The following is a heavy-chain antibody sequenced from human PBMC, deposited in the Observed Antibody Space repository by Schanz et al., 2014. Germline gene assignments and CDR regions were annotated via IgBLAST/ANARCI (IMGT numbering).Heavy chain of an antibody. CDR2: MNSKTGNT. Sequence: QVQMVQSGAEVKKPGASVKVSCKASGYTFTSYYMHWVRQATGQGLEWMGWMNSKTGNTGYAQRFQGRVTMTRNTSITTADLELSSLRSGDTAVYFCARGTSTGAFDIWVQGTWVTVSS. J-gene: IGHJ3*02. V-gene: IGHV1-8*02. CDR3: ARGTSTGAFDI. CDR1: GYTFTSYY.